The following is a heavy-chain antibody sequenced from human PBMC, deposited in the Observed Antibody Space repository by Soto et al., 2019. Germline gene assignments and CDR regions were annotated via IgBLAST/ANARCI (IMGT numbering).Heavy chain of an antibody. D-gene: IGHD6-19*01. CDR2: SRNKAKGYTT. CDR3: ARDMAEQWLPTGDHYYFYGLDV. CDR1: GFTFGDHY. Sequence: DVQLVEAGGGLVQPGGTLRLSCAASGFTFGDHYMDWVRQAPGKGLEWVGRSRNKAKGYTTDYAASVKGRFTISRDDSQNALYLQMNSLKIEDTAVYYCARDMAEQWLPTGDHYYFYGLDVWGQGTTVTVSS. V-gene: IGHV3-72*01. J-gene: IGHJ6*02.